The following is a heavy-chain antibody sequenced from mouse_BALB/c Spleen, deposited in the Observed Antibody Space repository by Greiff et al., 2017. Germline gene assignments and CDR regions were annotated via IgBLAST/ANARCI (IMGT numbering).Heavy chain of an antibody. Sequence: VQLQQSGAELARPGASVKMSCKASGYTFTSYTMHWVKQRPGQGLEWIGYINPSSGYTNYNQKFKDKATLTADKSSSTAYMQLGSLTSEDSAVYYCARGYYGYDAMDYWGQGTSVTVSS. V-gene: IGHV1-4*01. J-gene: IGHJ4*01. CDR3: ARGYYGYDAMDY. D-gene: IGHD1-2*01. CDR1: GYTFTSYT. CDR2: INPSSGYT.